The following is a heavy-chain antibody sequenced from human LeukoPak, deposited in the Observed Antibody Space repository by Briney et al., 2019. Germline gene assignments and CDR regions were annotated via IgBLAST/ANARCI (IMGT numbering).Heavy chain of an antibody. CDR3: ARISSRITIFGVVFWFDP. CDR2: IYYSGST. CDR1: GGSISSYY. D-gene: IGHD3-3*01. Sequence: PSETLSLTCTVSGGSISSYYWSWIRQPPGKGLEWIGYIYYSGSTNYNPSLKSRVTISVDTSKNQFSLKLSSVTAADTAVYYCARISSRITIFGVVFWFDPWGQGTLVTVSS. J-gene: IGHJ5*02. V-gene: IGHV4-59*12.